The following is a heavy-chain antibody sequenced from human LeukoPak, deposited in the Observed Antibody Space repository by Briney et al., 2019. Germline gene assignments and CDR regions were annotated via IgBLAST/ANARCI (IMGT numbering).Heavy chain of an antibody. V-gene: IGHV4-59*01. CDR3: ARAVAGTRDYYYYMDV. CDR1: GGSISSYY. Sequence: SETLSLTCTVSGGSISSYYWSWIRQPPGKGLEWIGYIYYSGSTNYNPSLKSRVTISVDTSKNQFSLKLSSVTAADTAVYYCARAVAGTRDYYYYMDVWGKGTTVTISS. D-gene: IGHD6-19*01. CDR2: IYYSGST. J-gene: IGHJ6*03.